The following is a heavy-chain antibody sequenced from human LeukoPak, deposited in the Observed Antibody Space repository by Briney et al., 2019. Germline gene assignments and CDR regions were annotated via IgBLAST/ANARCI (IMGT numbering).Heavy chain of an antibody. V-gene: IGHV3-23*01. CDR3: AKDGSWGDYYFYFYMDV. D-gene: IGHD3-16*01. CDR2: ISGSGYYT. CDR1: GFTLTTYW. Sequence: AGGSLRLSCAASGFTLTTYWMHWVRQAPGKGLEWGSGISGSGYYTYYADSVKGRFTISRDNSKNTLYIQMNSLRAEDTAVYYCAKDGSWGDYYFYFYMDVWGTGTTVTVSS. J-gene: IGHJ6*03.